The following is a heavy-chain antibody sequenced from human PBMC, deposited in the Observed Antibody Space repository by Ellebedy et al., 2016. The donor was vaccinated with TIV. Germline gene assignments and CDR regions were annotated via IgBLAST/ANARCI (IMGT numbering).Heavy chain of an antibody. CDR1: GGSISSSSYY. CDR2: IYYSGST. J-gene: IGHJ4*02. V-gene: IGHV4-39*01. CDR3: ARQPGSGWYGYFDY. Sequence: SETLSLTCTVSGGSISSSSYYWGWIRQPPGKGLEWIGSIYYSGSTYYNPSLKSRVTISVDTSKNQFSLKLSSVTAADTAVYYCARQPGSGWYGYFDYWGQGTLVTVSS. D-gene: IGHD6-19*01.